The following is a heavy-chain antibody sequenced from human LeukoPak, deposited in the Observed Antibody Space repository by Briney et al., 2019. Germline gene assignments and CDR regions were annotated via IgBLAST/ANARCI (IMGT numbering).Heavy chain of an antibody. V-gene: IGHV3-48*01. J-gene: IGHJ5*02. CDR1: GFTFSSYS. CDR2: ISSSSSTI. CDR3: ARGSGYSSGWDWFDP. Sequence: GGSLRLSCAASGFTFSSYSMNWVRQAPGKGLEWVSYISSSSSTIYYADSVKGRFTISRDKAKNSLYLQMNSLRAEDTAVYSCARGSGYSSGWDWFDPWGQGTLVTVSS. D-gene: IGHD6-19*01.